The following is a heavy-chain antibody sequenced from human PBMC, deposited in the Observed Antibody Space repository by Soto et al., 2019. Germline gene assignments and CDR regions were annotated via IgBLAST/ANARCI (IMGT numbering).Heavy chain of an antibody. D-gene: IGHD2-15*01. Sequence: QITLKESGPTLVKPTQTLTLTCTFSGFSLSTSGVGVGWIRQPPGKALEWLALIYWDDDKRYTPSLKSRLTITNDTSKSEVVLTMTNMDPADTATYYCAHRRSYCSGGSCYSGFDYWGQGTLVTVSS. V-gene: IGHV2-5*02. CDR1: GFSLSTSGVG. CDR3: AHRRSYCSGGSCYSGFDY. CDR2: IYWDDDK. J-gene: IGHJ4*02.